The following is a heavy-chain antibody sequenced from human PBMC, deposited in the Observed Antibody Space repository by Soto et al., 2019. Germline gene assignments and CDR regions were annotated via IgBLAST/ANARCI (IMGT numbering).Heavy chain of an antibody. V-gene: IGHV3-21*01. CDR1: GFIFSSYS. D-gene: IGHD4-17*01. J-gene: IGHJ4*02. CDR2: ISSTGSFI. CDR3: AREGSLYVDFVSNCFDH. Sequence: EVQLVESGGGLVKHGESLRVSCAASGFIFSSYSVTWVRQAPGKGLEWVSSISSTGSFIHYADSVTGRFTISRDNAKNSLYLQMNRLRVEDTAIYYCAREGSLYVDFVSNCFDHWGQGTLVTVSS.